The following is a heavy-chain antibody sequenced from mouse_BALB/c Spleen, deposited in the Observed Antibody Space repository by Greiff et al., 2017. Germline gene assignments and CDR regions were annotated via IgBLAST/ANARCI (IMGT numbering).Heavy chain of an antibody. CDR2: IYPYNGGT. CDR3: ARKDYRHYYAMDY. Sequence: EVQLQQSGPELVKPGASVKISCKASGYTFTDYNMHWVKQSHGKSLEWIGYIYPYNGGTGYNQKFKSKATLTVDNSSSTAYMELRSLTSEDSAVYYCARKDYRHYYAMDYWGQGTSVTVSS. V-gene: IGHV1S29*02. CDR1: GYTFTDYN. D-gene: IGHD2-14*01. J-gene: IGHJ4*01.